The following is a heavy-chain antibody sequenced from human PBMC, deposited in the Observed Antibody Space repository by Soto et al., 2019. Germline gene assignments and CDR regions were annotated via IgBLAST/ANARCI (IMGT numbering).Heavy chain of an antibody. CDR3: ARSPTGGYCLY. Sequence: AETLSLNRAVSGGSIRGSNWWSFVRQPPGKGLEWIGEIYHSGSTNYNPSLKSRVAISVDKSKNQFSLKLSSVTAADTAVYYCARSPTGGYCLYWGQGTLVSVSS. CDR1: GGSIRGSNW. CDR2: IYHSGST. V-gene: IGHV4-4*02. J-gene: IGHJ4*02. D-gene: IGHD2-21*01.